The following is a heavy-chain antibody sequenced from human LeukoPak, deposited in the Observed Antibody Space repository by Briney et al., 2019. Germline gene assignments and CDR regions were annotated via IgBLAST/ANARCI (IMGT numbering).Heavy chain of an antibody. CDR3: ARRGYCSGGNCSTYYFDF. Sequence: SETLSVTCAVYGGSFSGYSWSWIRQPPGKGLEWIGEINLSGIANYNPSLESRVTMSGDTSKNQFSLKLSSVTAADTAVYYCARRGYCSGGNCSTYYFDFWGQGTRVTVSS. J-gene: IGHJ4*02. CDR2: INLSGIA. D-gene: IGHD2-15*01. V-gene: IGHV4-34*01. CDR1: GGSFSGYS.